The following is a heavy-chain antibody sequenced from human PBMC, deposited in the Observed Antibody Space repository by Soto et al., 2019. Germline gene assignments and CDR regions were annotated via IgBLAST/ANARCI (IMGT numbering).Heavy chain of an antibody. Sequence: QVQVQESGPGLLKPSGTLSLTCAVSGGSISSIDWWSWVRQPPGKGLEWIGEIDHTGNTHYNPSLQSRVILSVDMSKNQLSLSVTSVTAADTAVYYCVRAGGYESKVYWGQGTLVTVSS. CDR2: IDHTGNT. D-gene: IGHD5-12*01. CDR1: GGSISSIDW. J-gene: IGHJ4*02. CDR3: VRAGGYESKVY. V-gene: IGHV4-4*02.